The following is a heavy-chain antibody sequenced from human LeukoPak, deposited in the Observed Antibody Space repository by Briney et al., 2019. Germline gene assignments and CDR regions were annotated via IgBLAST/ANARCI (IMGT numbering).Heavy chain of an antibody. D-gene: IGHD6-13*01. J-gene: IGHJ4*02. V-gene: IGHV3-30*02. CDR1: GFTFSSYG. CDR2: IRYDGSNK. Sequence: GGSLRLSCAASGFTFSSYGMHWVRQAPGKGLERVAFIRYDGSNKYYADSVKGRFTISRDNSKNTLYLQMNSLRAEDTAVYYCAKDMGIAAGVDYWGQGTLVTVSS. CDR3: AKDMGIAAGVDY.